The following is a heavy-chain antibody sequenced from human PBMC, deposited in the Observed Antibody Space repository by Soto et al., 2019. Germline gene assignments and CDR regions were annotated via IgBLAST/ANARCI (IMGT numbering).Heavy chain of an antibody. J-gene: IGHJ6*02. CDR1: GYTFTSYG. V-gene: IGHV1-18*01. CDR3: ARELSNAYPYYYYGMDV. Sequence: GASVKVSCKASGYTFTSYGISWVRQAPGQGLEWMGWISAYNGNTNYAQKLQGRVTMTADKSTSTAYMELRSLRSEDTAVYYCARELSNAYPYYYYGMDVWGQGTKVTVSS. D-gene: IGHD2-8*01. CDR2: ISAYNGNT.